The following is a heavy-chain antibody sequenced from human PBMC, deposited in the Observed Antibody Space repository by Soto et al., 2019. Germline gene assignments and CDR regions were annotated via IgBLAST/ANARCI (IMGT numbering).Heavy chain of an antibody. D-gene: IGHD5-12*01. CDR1: GGSISSGGYS. CDR3: ARRRGFPYYYGMDV. J-gene: IGHJ6*02. CDR2: ISHSRST. Sequence: QLQLQESGSGLVKPSQTLSLTCAVSGGSISSGGYSWSWIRQPPGKGLEWIGYISHSRSTYYTPSLKSRVTISVDRSKNQFSLKLSSVTAADTAVYYCARRRGFPYYYGMDVWGQGTTVTVSS. V-gene: IGHV4-30-2*01.